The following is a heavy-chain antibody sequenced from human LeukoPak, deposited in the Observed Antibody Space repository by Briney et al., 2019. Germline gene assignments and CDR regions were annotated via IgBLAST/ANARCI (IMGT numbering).Heavy chain of an antibody. CDR2: IYHSGST. D-gene: IGHD2-15*01. Sequence: TSETLSLTCTVSGYSISSGYYWGWIRQPPGKGLEWIGSIYHSGSTYYNPSLQSRVTISVDTSTNRFSLKLTSVTAADTALYYCARVVASTSIDSWGQGTLVTVSS. V-gene: IGHV4-38-2*02. CDR3: ARVVASTSIDS. CDR1: GYSISSGYY. J-gene: IGHJ4*02.